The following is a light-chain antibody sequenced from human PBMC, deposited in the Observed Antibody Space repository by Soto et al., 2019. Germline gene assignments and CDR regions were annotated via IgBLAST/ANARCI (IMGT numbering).Light chain of an antibody. V-gene: IGLV2-14*01. CDR1: SSDVGGYNY. CDR2: EVS. J-gene: IGLJ1*01. Sequence: QSALTQPASVSGSPGQSITISCTGTSSDVGGYNYVSWYQQHPGKAPKLIIYEVSNRPSGVSNRFSGSKSGNTASLTISGLQAEDEADYYCSSYSGSSFYVFGIGTKLPS. CDR3: SSYSGSSFYV.